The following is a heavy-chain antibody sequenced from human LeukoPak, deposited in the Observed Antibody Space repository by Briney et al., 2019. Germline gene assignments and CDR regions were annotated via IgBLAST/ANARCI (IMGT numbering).Heavy chain of an antibody. V-gene: IGHV3-7*01. J-gene: IGHJ6*04. CDR1: GFTFSNYW. CDR2: INEDGSGK. CDR3: VRDDGDV. Sequence: PGGSLRLSCVFSGFTFSNYWMKWVRQAPGKGLEWVASINEDGSGKYTMDSVKDRVTISTDNAKNSLDLQMNSLRVEDTAKSSCVRDDGDVWGKGTTVTVSS.